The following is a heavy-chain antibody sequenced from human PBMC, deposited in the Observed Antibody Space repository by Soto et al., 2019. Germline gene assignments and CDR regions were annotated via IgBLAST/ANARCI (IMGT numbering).Heavy chain of an antibody. D-gene: IGHD4-17*01. CDR3: AHTHGDAGAVDV. J-gene: IGHJ3*01. V-gene: IGHV2-5*02. CDR1: GFSLSTTGVG. CDR2: IYWDDDE. Sequence: QITLQESGPTLVKPTQTLTLTCSFSGFSLSTTGVGVGWIRQPPGKALEWLALIYWDDDERYSPSLKSRLTITKDTSKNQVVLTMANMDPVDTATYYCAHTHGDAGAVDVWGQGTMVTVSS.